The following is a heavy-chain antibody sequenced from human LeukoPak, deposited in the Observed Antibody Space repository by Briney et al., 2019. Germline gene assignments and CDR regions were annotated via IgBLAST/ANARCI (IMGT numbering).Heavy chain of an antibody. CDR1: GFTFSSYA. D-gene: IGHD3/OR15-3a*01. J-gene: IGHJ4*02. CDR2: VSFDGDNK. V-gene: IGHV3-30-3*01. CDR3: ARDWTLNY. Sequence: GGSLRLSCAASGFTFSSYAMHWVRQAPGKGLEGVAVVSFDGDNKYYADSVKDRFTISRDNSQNTLYLQLNSLRAEDTAVYYCARDWTLNYWGQGTLVTVSS.